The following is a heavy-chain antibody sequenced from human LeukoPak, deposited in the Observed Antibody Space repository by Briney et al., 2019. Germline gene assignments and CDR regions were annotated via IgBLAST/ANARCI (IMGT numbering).Heavy chain of an antibody. CDR2: INPTSGGT. D-gene: IGHD3-16*02. CDR3: ARGEMITFGGVIVISTFNI. CDR1: GYTFTGYY. J-gene: IGHJ3*02. Sequence: ASVKVSCKTSGYTFTGYYIQWVRQAPGQGLEWMGYINPTSGGTNYAQEFQGRVTMTRDTSISTAYMELSRLTSDDTAVYYCARGEMITFGGVIVISTFNIWGQGTMVTVS. V-gene: IGHV1-2*02.